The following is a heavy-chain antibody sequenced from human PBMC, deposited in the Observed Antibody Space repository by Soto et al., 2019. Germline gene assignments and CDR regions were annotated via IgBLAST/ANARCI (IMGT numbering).Heavy chain of an antibody. CDR1: GFSLSSPIVG. CDR2: IFSNDEK. Sequence: SGPTLVNPTETLTLTCVVSGFSLSSPIVGVSWIRQPPGKALEWLAHIFSNDEKSYGTSLKSRLTISKDTSKSQVVLTMTNMDPVDTATYYCARISTIGRDFDYWGQGTLVTVSS. J-gene: IGHJ4*01. V-gene: IGHV2-26*01. CDR3: ARISTIGRDFDY.